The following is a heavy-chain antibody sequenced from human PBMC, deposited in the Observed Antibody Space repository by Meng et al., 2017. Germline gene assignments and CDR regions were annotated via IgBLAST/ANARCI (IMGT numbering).Heavy chain of an antibody. CDR2: IYSGGST. V-gene: IGHV3-53*02. D-gene: IGHD6-19*01. J-gene: IGHJ4*02. CDR3: ARDSSSGWYHNY. Sequence: RLAETGGGVIRPGGSLRLSCTASGFSVTTSYMSWVRQAPGKGLEWVSVIYSGGSTYYADSVKGRFSISRDNSKNTLYLQMNSLRAEDTAVYFCARDSSSGWYHNYWGQGTLVTVSS. CDR1: GFSVTTSY.